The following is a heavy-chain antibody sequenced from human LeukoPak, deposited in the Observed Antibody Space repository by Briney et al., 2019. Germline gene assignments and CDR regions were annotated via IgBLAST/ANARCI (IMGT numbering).Heavy chain of an antibody. V-gene: IGHV3-9*01. CDR1: GFTFDDYA. CDR2: ISWNSGSI. CDR3: AKDKYGDYQDAFDI. D-gene: IGHD4-17*01. J-gene: IGHJ3*02. Sequence: GGSLRLSCAASGFTFDDYAMHWVRQAPGKGLEWVSGISWNSGSIGYADSVKGRFTISRDNAKNSLYLQMNSLRAEDTALYYCAKDKYGDYQDAFDIWGQGTMVTVSS.